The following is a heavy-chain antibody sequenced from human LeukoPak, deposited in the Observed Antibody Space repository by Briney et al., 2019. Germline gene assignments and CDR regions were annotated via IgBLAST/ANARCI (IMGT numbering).Heavy chain of an antibody. CDR2: IYHSGST. V-gene: IGHV4-4*02. J-gene: IGHJ4*02. CDR1: GGSISSSNW. Sequence: SETLSLTCAVSGGSISSSNWWSWVRQPPGKGLEWIGEIYHSGSTNYNPSLKSRATISVDKSKNQFSLKLSSVTAADTAVYYCAIAAAGTSILGWGQGTLVTVSS. D-gene: IGHD6-13*01. CDR3: AIAAAGTSILG.